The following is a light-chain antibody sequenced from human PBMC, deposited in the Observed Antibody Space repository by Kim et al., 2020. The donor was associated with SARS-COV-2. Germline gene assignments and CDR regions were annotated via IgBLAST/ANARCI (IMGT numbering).Light chain of an antibody. V-gene: IGLV10-54*01. J-gene: IGLJ3*02. CDR1: INNVGNQG. CDR2: RDN. CDR3: SAWDSSLSAWV. Sequence: RQTAKLTCTGNINNVGNQGAAWLQQHQGHPPKLLFYRDNNRPSGISARFSASRSGSTASLTITGLQPEDEADYYCSAWDSSLSAWVFGGGTQLTVL.